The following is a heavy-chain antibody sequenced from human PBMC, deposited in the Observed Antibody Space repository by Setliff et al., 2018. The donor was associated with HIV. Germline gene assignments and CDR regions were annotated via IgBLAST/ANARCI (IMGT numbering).Heavy chain of an antibody. CDR3: ARSPSYRSSWEYYFDY. CDR2: IYTSRGT. V-gene: IGHV4-4*09. J-gene: IGHJ4*02. D-gene: IGHD6-13*01. CDR1: GGSIGGYH. Sequence: SETLSLTCTVSGGSIGGYHWNWLRQTPGKGLEWIGYIYTSRGTNYNHSLRTRVIISVDTSNQFSLKLSSVTAADAAVYYCARSPSYRSSWEYYFDYWGQGILVTSPQ.